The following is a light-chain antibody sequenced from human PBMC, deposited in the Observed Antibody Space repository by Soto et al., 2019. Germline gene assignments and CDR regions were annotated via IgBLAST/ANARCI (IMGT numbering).Light chain of an antibody. Sequence: EIVLTLSPATLSSSPGETATLSCRASQYVGTRLAWYQHKPGQAPRLLIYYMSKRATGIPARFSGSGSGTDFTLTISNLAPEDFGVYYCHQRQSWPRTFGQGTKVEIK. J-gene: IGKJ1*01. V-gene: IGKV3-11*01. CDR3: HQRQSWPRT. CDR1: QYVGTR. CDR2: YMS.